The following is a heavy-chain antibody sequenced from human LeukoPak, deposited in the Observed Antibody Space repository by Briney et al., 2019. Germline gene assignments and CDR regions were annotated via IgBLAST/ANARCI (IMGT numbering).Heavy chain of an antibody. CDR2: INHSGST. CDR3: ARHWGFTMVRGVVRGYSSIYDY. D-gene: IGHD3-10*01. V-gene: IGHV4-34*01. J-gene: IGHJ4*02. CDR1: GGSFSGYY. Sequence: PSETLSLTCAVYGGSFSGYYWSWIRQPPGKGLEWIGEINHSGSTNYNPSLKSRVTISVDTSKNQFSLKLSSVTAADTAVYYCARHWGFTMVRGVVRGYSSIYDYWGQGTLVTVSS.